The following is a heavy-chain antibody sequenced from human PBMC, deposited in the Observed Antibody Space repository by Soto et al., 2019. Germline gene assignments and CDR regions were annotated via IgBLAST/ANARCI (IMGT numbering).Heavy chain of an antibody. CDR1: GGSISSGGYY. CDR2: IDYSGST. Sequence: SETLSLTCTVSGGSISSGGYYWSWIRQHPGKGLEWIGYIDYSGSTYYNPSLKSRVTISVDTSKNQFSLKLSSVTAADTAVYYCARDRFLSDSSFGFDIWGQGTMVTV. D-gene: IGHD3-22*01. J-gene: IGHJ3*02. CDR3: ARDRFLSDSSFGFDI. V-gene: IGHV4-31*03.